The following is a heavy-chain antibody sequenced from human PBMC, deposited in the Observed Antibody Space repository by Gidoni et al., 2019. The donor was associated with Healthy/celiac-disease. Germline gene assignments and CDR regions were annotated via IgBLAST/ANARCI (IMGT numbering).Heavy chain of an antibody. CDR1: GFTFSSYG. CDR3: ARARLQTYYYDY. J-gene: IGHJ4*02. D-gene: IGHD2-15*01. Sequence: QVQLVESGGGVVQPGRSLRLSCAASGFTFSSYGMHWVRQAPGKGLEWVAVIWYDGSNKYYADSVKGRFTISRDNSKNTLYLQMNSLRAEDTAVYYCARARLQTYYYDYWGQGTLVTVSS. V-gene: IGHV3-33*01. CDR2: IWYDGSNK.